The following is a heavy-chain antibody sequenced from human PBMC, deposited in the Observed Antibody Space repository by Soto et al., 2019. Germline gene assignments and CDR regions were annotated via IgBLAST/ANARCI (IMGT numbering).Heavy chain of an antibody. CDR3: ARDRGAAAGSRYYYGMDV. J-gene: IGHJ6*02. V-gene: IGHV1-2*02. Sequence: ASVKVSCKASGYTFTGYYMHWVRQAPGQGLEWMGWINPNSGGTNYAQKFQGRVTMTRDTSISTAYMELSRLRSDDTAVYYCARDRGAAAGSRYYYGMDVWGQGTTVTVSS. CDR1: GYTFTGYY. CDR2: INPNSGGT. D-gene: IGHD6-13*01.